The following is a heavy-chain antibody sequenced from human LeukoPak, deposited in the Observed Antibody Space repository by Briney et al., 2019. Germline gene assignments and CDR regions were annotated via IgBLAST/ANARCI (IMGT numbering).Heavy chain of an antibody. CDR1: GYTVTSYA. V-gene: IGHV1-3*01. CDR3: AREDYYDSSGQNYDAFDI. D-gene: IGHD3-22*01. J-gene: IGHJ3*02. CDR2: LNAGIGNT. Sequence: ASVKLSCKASGYTVTSYAMHWVRQAPGQRLEWMGGLNAGIGNTEYSQNFQCRVTITRDTSASTTYMELSSLRSEDTAVYYCAREDYYDSSGQNYDAFDIWGQGTMVTVSS.